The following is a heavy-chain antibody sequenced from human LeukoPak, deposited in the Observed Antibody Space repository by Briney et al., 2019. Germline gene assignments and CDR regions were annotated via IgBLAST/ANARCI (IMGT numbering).Heavy chain of an antibody. D-gene: IGHD2-2*01. CDR2: IYYSGST. CDR3: ARDEGSSYPFDY. J-gene: IGHJ4*02. Sequence: SETLSLTCTVSGGSVSSGGFHWSWIRQPPGKGLEWIGYIYYSGSTYYNPSLKSRVSISVDTSKNQFSLNLSSVTAADTAVYFCARDEGSSYPFDYWGQGTLVTVSS. CDR1: GGSVSSGGFH. V-gene: IGHV4-61*08.